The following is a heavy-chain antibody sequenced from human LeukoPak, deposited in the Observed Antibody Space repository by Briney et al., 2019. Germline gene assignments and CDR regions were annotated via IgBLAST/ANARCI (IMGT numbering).Heavy chain of an antibody. Sequence: ASVNVSSKASGYTFPGYYMHWVRQAPGQGLEWMGWINPNSGGTNYAQKFQGRVTMTRDTFISTAYMELSRLRSDDTAVYYCARDLWMSRKICSSGSSYSPCYWGQGTLVTVSS. CDR1: GYTFPGYY. D-gene: IGHD2-15*01. J-gene: IGHJ4*02. V-gene: IGHV1-2*02. CDR3: ARDLWMSRKICSSGSSYSPCY. CDR2: INPNSGGT.